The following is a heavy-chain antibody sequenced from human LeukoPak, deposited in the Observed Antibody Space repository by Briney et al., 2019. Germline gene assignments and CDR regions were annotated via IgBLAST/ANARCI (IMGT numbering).Heavy chain of an antibody. D-gene: IGHD5-12*01. Sequence: SETLSLTCAVYGGSFSGYYWSWIRQPPGKGLEWIGEINHNGSTNYNPSLKSRVTISVDTSKNQFSLKLSSVTAADTAVYYRARDLGYLFDYWGQGTLVTVSS. CDR2: INHNGST. J-gene: IGHJ4*02. V-gene: IGHV4-34*01. CDR1: GGSFSGYY. CDR3: ARDLGYLFDY.